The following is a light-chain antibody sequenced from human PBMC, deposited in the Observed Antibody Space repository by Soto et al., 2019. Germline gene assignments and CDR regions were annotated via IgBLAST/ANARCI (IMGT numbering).Light chain of an antibody. CDR3: QQYGSSYPWT. CDR2: GAS. Sequence: EIVLTQSPGTLSLSPGERATLSYRASQSVSSNYLAWYQQKPGQAPRLLIYGASSRATGIPDRFSGSGSGTDFTLTIRRLEPEDFAVYYCQQYGSSYPWTFGQGTKVEIK. V-gene: IGKV3-20*01. J-gene: IGKJ1*01. CDR1: QSVSSNY.